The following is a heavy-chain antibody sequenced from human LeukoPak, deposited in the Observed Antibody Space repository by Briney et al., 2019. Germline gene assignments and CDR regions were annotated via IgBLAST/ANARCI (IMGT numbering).Heavy chain of an antibody. V-gene: IGHV3-23*01. Sequence: GGSLRLSCAASGFTFSTSGMSWVRQAPVKGLEWVSSISSSADEKYYADSVKGRFTVSRDNSKNTLYLQMDSLRAEDTAVYYCARDGYCSGGSCYSWVGSATDWGQGTLVTVSS. CDR1: GFTFSTSG. J-gene: IGHJ4*02. D-gene: IGHD2-15*01. CDR3: ARDGYCSGGSCYSWVGSATD. CDR2: ISSSADEK.